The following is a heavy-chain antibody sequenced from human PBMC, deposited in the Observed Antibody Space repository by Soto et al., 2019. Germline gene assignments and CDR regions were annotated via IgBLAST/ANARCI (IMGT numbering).Heavy chain of an antibody. V-gene: IGHV3-30-3*01. CDR3: ARDQSRISVDYYYYGMDV. Sequence: GGSLRLSCAASGFTFSSYAMHWVRQAPGKGLEWVAVISYDGSNKYYADSVKGRFTISRDNSKNTLYLQMNSLRAEDTAVYYCARDQSRISVDYYYYGMDVWGQGTTVTVSS. J-gene: IGHJ6*02. CDR2: ISYDGSNK. CDR1: GFTFSSYA. D-gene: IGHD2-15*01.